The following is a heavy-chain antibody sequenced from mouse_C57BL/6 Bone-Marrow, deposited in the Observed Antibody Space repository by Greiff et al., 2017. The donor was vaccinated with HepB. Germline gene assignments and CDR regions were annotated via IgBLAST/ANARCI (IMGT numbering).Heavy chain of an antibody. CDR2: IYPGSGST. CDR1: GYTFTSYW. D-gene: IGHD1-1*01. V-gene: IGHV1-55*01. CDR3: LITTVVATDWFAY. J-gene: IGHJ3*01. Sequence: VQLQQPGAELVKPGASVKMSCKASGYTFTSYWITWVKQRPGQGLEWIGDIYPGSGSTNYNEKFKSKATLTVDTSSSTAYMQLSSLTSEDSAVYYCLITTVVATDWFAYWGQGTLVTVSA.